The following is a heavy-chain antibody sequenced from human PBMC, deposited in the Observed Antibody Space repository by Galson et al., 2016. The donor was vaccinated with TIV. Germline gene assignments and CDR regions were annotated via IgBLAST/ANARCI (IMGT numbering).Heavy chain of an antibody. Sequence: SLRLSCAASEINFSRFWTHWVRQVPGKGLMWVSRITDDGSDTVYADSVRGRFTISRDNAMDTLYLQMDSLRAEDTGVYYCARERRYYGVDVLGQGTTVTVS. V-gene: IGHV3-74*01. CDR3: ARERRYYGVDV. J-gene: IGHJ6*02. CDR1: EINFSRFW. CDR2: ITDDGSDT.